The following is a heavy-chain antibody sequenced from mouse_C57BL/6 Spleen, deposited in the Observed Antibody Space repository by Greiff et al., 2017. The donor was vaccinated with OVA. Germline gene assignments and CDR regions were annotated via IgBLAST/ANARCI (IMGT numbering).Heavy chain of an antibody. J-gene: IGHJ1*03. D-gene: IGHD1-1*01. V-gene: IGHV1-61*01. CDR3: ARSGTTVVALYWYFDV. CDR1: GYTFTSYW. Sequence: QVQLKQPGAELVRPGSSVKLSCKASGYTFTSYWMDWVKQRPGQGLEWIGNIYPSDSETHYNQKFKDKATLTVDKSSSTAYMQLSSLTSEDSAVYYCARSGTTVVALYWYFDVWGTGTTVTVSS. CDR2: IYPSDSET.